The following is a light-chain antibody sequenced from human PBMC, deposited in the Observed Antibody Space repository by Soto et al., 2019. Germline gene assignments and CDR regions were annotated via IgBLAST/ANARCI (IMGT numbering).Light chain of an antibody. CDR2: EVS. CDR3: NSYTSTHTGV. Sequence: QSALTQPASVSGSPGQSITISCAGTSSDVGGYKYVSWYQQHPGKAPKLLIYEVSTRPSGVSNRFSGSKSGNTASLTNSGLQAEDEADYYCNSYTSTHTGVFGPGTKVTVL. V-gene: IGLV2-14*01. CDR1: SSDVGGYKY. J-gene: IGLJ1*01.